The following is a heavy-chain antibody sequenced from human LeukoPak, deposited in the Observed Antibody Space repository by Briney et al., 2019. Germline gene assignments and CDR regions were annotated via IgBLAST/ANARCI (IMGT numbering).Heavy chain of an antibody. CDR3: ARVGTRSSTSY. CDR2: INWNGGKT. CDR1: GFTFDDYG. V-gene: IGHV3-20*01. J-gene: IGHJ4*02. D-gene: IGHD6-6*01. Sequence: GGSLRLSCSASGFTFDDYGLSWVRQAPGKGLEWVSGINWNGGKTDYLDSVKGRVTISRDNANNAFYLQLHRMRVDDTTLSHSARVGTRSSTSYWGQGTLVTVSS.